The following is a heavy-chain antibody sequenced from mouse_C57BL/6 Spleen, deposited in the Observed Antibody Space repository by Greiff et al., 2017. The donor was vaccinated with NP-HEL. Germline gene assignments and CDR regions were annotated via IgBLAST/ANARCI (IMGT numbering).Heavy chain of an antibody. CDR1: GYTFTDYN. D-gene: IGHD1-1*02. CDR3: ARDGGGTWFAY. Sequence: EVQLQQSGPELVKPGASVKIPCKASGYTFTDYNMDWVKQSHGKSLEWIGDINPNNGGTNYNQKFKGKATLTVDKSSSTAYMELRSLTSEDTAVYYCARDGGGTWFAYWGQGTLVTVSA. CDR2: INPNNGGT. V-gene: IGHV1-18*01. J-gene: IGHJ3*01.